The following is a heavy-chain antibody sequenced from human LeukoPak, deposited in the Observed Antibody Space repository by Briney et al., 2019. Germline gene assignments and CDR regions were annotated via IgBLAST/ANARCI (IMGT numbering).Heavy chain of an antibody. D-gene: IGHD2-2*02. CDR3: ARGKYTSDY. Sequence: PSETLSLTCSVSGGSISSSSSYWGWIRQPPGKGLEWIGSIYYSGSSFDNPALKSRVTISVDTSKNQFSLKLSSVTAADTAVYYCARGKYTSDYWGQGTLVTVSS. V-gene: IGHV4-39*07. CDR1: GGSISSSSSY. CDR2: IYYSGSS. J-gene: IGHJ4*02.